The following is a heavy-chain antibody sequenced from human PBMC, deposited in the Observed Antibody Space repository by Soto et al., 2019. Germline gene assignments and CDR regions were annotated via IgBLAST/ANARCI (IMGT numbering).Heavy chain of an antibody. CDR1: GFTFSSYS. J-gene: IGHJ5*02. D-gene: IGHD6-19*01. CDR2: ISSSGSYI. V-gene: IGHV3-21*01. CDR3: ARRIAVADKWFDP. Sequence: PGGSLRLSCAASGFTFSSYSMNWVRQAPGKGLEWVSSISSSGSYIYYADSVKGRFTISRDNAKNSLYLQMNSLRAEDTAVYYCARRIAVADKWFDPWRQGTLVTVSS.